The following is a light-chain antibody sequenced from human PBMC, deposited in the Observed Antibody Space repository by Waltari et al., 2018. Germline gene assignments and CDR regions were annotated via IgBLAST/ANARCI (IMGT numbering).Light chain of an antibody. J-gene: IGLJ2*01. CDR2: RDT. Sequence: SYELTQPPSVSVSPGQTARITCSGDALPKQHGFWYQQKPGPAPVLVIHRDTERPSGIPERFSGSNSGTTVTLTITAVQAEDEAAYYCQAADSSGTYVIFGGGTKLSVL. CDR3: QAADSSGTYVI. V-gene: IGLV3-25*03. CDR1: ALPKQH.